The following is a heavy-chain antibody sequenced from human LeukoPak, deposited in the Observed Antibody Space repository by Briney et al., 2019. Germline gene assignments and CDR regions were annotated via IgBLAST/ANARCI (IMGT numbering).Heavy chain of an antibody. Sequence: SETLSLTCTVFGGSVSSSDYYWGWIRQPPGKGPEWIGDIFYTGRTNYNPSLKSRVTISLDTSKTQFSLKLSSVTAADTAVYFCARAVEEISSSYFYYYHMDVWVKGTTVTVSS. V-gene: IGHV4-39*07. CDR3: ARAVEEISSSYFYYYHMDV. CDR1: GGSVSSSDYY. D-gene: IGHD6-6*01. J-gene: IGHJ6*03. CDR2: IFYTGRT.